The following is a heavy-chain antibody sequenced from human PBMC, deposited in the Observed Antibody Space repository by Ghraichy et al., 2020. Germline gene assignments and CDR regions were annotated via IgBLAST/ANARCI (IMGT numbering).Heavy chain of an antibody. CDR3: ALIAVAGTVDMYGMDV. D-gene: IGHD6-19*01. CDR1: GYTFTSYD. J-gene: IGHJ6*02. CDR2: MNPNSGNT. Sequence: ASVKVSCKASGYTFTSYDINWVRQATGQGLEWMGWMNPNSGNTGYAQKFQGRVTMTRNTSISTAYMELSSLRSEDTAVYYCALIAVAGTVDMYGMDVWGQGTTVTVSS. V-gene: IGHV1-8*01.